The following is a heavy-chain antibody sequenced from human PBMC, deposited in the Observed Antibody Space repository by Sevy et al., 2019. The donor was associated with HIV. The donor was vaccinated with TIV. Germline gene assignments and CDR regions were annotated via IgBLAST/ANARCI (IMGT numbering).Heavy chain of an antibody. CDR3: ARGGGNGWYYFDY. D-gene: IGHD6-19*01. CDR1: GGTFSSYG. Sequence: ASVKVSCKASGGTFSSYGISWVRQAPGQGLEWMGGIIPILGTVNYAQKFQGRVTITGDESTKTAYMVLSSLRSEDTAVYYWARGGGNGWYYFDYWGQETLVTVSS. J-gene: IGHJ4*02. V-gene: IGHV1-69*13. CDR2: IIPILGTV.